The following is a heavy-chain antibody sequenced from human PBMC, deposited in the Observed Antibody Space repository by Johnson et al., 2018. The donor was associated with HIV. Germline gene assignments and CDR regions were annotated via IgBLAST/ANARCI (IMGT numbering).Heavy chain of an antibody. CDR1: GFTFSSYW. CDR2: IKQDGSEK. J-gene: IGHJ3*02. CDR3: ARGLLYSSSSGLDAFDI. D-gene: IGHD6-6*01. Sequence: EVQLVESGGGLVQPGGSLRLSCAASGFTFSSYWMSWVRQAPGKGLEWVANIKQDGSEKYYVDSVKGRFTISRDNAKNSLYRQMNSRRAEDTAGYYCARGLLYSSSSGLDAFDIWGQGTMVTVSS. V-gene: IGHV3-7*01.